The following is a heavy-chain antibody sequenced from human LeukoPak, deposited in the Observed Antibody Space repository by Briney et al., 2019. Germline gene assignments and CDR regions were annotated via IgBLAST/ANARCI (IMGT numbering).Heavy chain of an antibody. CDR3: ARGFDFWSGYYRRFDP. J-gene: IGHJ5*02. D-gene: IGHD3-3*01. Sequence: PSETLTLTCAAYGGSFSGYYWSWIRQPPGKGLEWIVEINHSGSTNYNPSLKSRVTISVDTSKNQFSLKLSSVTAADTAVYYCARGFDFWSGYYRRFDPWGQGTLVTVSS. CDR1: GGSFSGYY. V-gene: IGHV4-34*01. CDR2: INHSGST.